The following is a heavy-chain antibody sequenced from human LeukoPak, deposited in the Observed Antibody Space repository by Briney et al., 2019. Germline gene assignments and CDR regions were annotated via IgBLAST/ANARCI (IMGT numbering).Heavy chain of an antibody. Sequence: GSLRLSCAASGFTLSTDSMNWVRQAPGKGLEGISYISYDSAIKYYADSVRGRFTISRDNAKNSLSLQMHSLRAEDTAVYYCVRDNPRCCGVVPVNIDDFWGQGTLVTVSS. V-gene: IGHV3-48*01. CDR3: VRDNPRCCGVVPVNIDDF. CDR2: ISYDSAIK. CDR1: GFTLSTDS. J-gene: IGHJ4*02. D-gene: IGHD2-15*01.